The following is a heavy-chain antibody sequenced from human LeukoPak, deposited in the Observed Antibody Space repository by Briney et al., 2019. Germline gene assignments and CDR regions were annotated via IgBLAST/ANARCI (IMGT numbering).Heavy chain of an antibody. V-gene: IGHV3-23*01. CDR2: ISGSGGST. CDR3: AKDRGPYYYGSGSYFDY. Sequence: PGGSLRLSCAASGFTFSSYAMSWVRQAPGKGLEWVSAISGSGGSTYYADSVKGRFTISRDNSKNTLYLQMNSLRAEDTAVYYCAKDRGPYYYGSGSYFDYWGQGTLVTVSS. J-gene: IGHJ4*02. D-gene: IGHD3-10*01. CDR1: GFTFSSYA.